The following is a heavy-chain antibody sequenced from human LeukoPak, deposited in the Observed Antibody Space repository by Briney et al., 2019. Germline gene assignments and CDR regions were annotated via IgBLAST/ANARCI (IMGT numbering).Heavy chain of an antibody. V-gene: IGHV1-18*01. CDR2: FSAYNDNT. D-gene: IGHD5-12*01. J-gene: IGHJ4*02. CDR1: GYTFTSYG. CDR3: ARDSPHRKDIVATRIDY. Sequence: ASVKVSCKGSGYTFTSYGISWVRQAPGQGLGWRGWFSAYNDNTNYAQKLQGRVTMTTDTSTSTAYMELRSLRSDDTAVYYCARDSPHRKDIVATRIDYWGQGTLVTVSS.